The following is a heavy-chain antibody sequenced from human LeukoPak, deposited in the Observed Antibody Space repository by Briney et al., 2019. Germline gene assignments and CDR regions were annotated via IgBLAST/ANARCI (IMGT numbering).Heavy chain of an antibody. D-gene: IGHD3-10*01. J-gene: IGHJ4*02. V-gene: IGHV4-4*07. CDR1: GGSISNYY. CDR3: AGYYGSGSYYPYSFDY. CDR2: IYTSGST. Sequence: SETLSLTCTVSGGSISNYYWNWIRQPPGKGLEWIGRIYTSGSTNYNPSLKSRVTMSVDTSKNQFSLKLSSVTAADTAVYYCAGYYGSGSYYPYSFDYWGQGTLVTVSS.